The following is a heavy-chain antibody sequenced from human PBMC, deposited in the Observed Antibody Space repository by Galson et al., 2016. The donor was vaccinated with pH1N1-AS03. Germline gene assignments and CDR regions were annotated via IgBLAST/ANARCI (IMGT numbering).Heavy chain of an antibody. CDR1: GDSIINYY. Sequence: ETLSLTCTASGDSIINYYWSWIRQSPGKALEWIGYVYYSGSTNYNPSLKSRVTISVDTSKNQFSLNLGSVTAADTAVYYCARTVVAGWGYYFDYWGQGTLVTVSS. J-gene: IGHJ4*02. CDR2: VYYSGST. CDR3: ARTVVAGWGYYFDY. V-gene: IGHV4-59*01. D-gene: IGHD6-19*01.